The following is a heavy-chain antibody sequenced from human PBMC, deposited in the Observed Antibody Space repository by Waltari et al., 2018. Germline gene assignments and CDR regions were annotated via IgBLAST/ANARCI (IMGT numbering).Heavy chain of an antibody. Sequence: QVQLVQSGAEVKKPGASVKVSCKAPGYTFTSYAMHWVRQAPGQRLEWMGWINAGNGNTKYSQKFQGRVTITRDTSASTAYMELSSLRSEDTAVYYCARVFPVAAAGINWFDPWGQGTLVTVSS. CDR1: GYTFTSYA. J-gene: IGHJ5*02. CDR2: INAGNGNT. D-gene: IGHD6-13*01. V-gene: IGHV1-3*01. CDR3: ARVFPVAAAGINWFDP.